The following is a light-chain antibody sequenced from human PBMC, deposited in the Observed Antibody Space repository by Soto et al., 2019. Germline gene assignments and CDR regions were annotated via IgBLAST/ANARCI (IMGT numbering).Light chain of an antibody. CDR2: GAS. V-gene: IGKV3-20*01. CDR1: QSVSSYS. J-gene: IGKJ1*01. CDR3: QQYGSSLTWT. Sequence: EILLTQSPGTLSLSPGEISTLSCRSSQSVSSYSLAWYQKKPGQAPRLLIYGASSRAAGIPDRFSGSGSGTDFTLTISGLEPEDFAVYYCQQYGSSLTWTFGQGTKVDIK.